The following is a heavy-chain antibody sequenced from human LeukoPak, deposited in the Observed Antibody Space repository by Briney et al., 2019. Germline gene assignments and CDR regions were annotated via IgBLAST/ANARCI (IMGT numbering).Heavy chain of an antibody. CDR3: ARDPRITIFGVPTNDAFDI. V-gene: IGHV4-38-2*02. Sequence: SETLSLTCTVSGYSISSGYYWGWIRQPPGKGLEWIGSIYHSGSTYYNPSLKSRVTISVDTSKNQFSLKLSSVTAADTAVYYCARDPRITIFGVPTNDAFDIWGQGTMVTVSS. CDR1: GYSISSGYY. CDR2: IYHSGST. J-gene: IGHJ3*02. D-gene: IGHD3-3*01.